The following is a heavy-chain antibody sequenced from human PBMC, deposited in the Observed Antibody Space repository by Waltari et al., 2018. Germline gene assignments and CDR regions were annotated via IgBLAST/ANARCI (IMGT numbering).Heavy chain of an antibody. J-gene: IGHJ6*02. V-gene: IGHV4-34*01. Sequence: QVQLQQWGAGLLKPSETLSLTCAVYGGSFSGYYWSWIRQPPGKGLEWIGEINHSGSTHDNPSLKSRVTISVDTSKNQFSLKLSSVTAADTAVYYCARDRHYYYYYGMDVWGQGTTVTVSS. CDR3: ARDRHYYYYYGMDV. CDR1: GGSFSGYY. CDR2: INHSGST.